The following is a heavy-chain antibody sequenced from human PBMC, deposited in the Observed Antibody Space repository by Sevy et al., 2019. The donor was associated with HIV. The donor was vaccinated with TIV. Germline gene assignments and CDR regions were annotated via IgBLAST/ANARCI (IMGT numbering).Heavy chain of an antibody. CDR3: ATGIEGYYGSGSYHSPNTYYYYGMDV. J-gene: IGHJ6*02. V-gene: IGHV3-21*01. D-gene: IGHD3-10*01. CDR1: GFTFSSYS. CDR2: ISSSSSYI. Sequence: GGSLRLSCAASGFTFSSYSMNWVRQAPGKGLEWVSSISSSSSYIYYADSVKGRFTISRDNAKNSLYLQMNSLRAEDTAVYYCATGIEGYYGSGSYHSPNTYYYYGMDVWGQGTTVTVSS.